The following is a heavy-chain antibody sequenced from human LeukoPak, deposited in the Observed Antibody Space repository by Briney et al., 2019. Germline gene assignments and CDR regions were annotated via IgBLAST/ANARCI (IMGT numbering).Heavy chain of an antibody. Sequence: SETLSLTCTVSGGSISGYYWSWIRQPPGRGLEWIGYIYYSGSTNYSPSLKSRLTISLDASKNQFSLKLSSVTAADTAVYYCARNKIGGDYYYYMDVWGKGTKVTVSS. CDR1: GGSISGYY. J-gene: IGHJ6*03. CDR2: IYYSGST. D-gene: IGHD1-26*01. CDR3: ARNKIGGDYYYYMDV. V-gene: IGHV4-59*01.